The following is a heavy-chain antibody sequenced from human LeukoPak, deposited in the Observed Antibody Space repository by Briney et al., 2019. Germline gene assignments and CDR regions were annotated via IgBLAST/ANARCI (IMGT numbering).Heavy chain of an antibody. J-gene: IGHJ4*02. CDR3: ARGATVVTPVVGY. D-gene: IGHD4-23*01. CDR2: ISAYNGNT. Sequence: VASVKVSCKASGYTFTSYGISWVRQAPGQGLEWMGWISAYNGNTNYAQKFQGRVTMTRDTSISTAYMELSRLRSDDTAVYYCARGATVVTPVVGYWGQGTLVTVSS. V-gene: IGHV1-18*01. CDR1: GYTFTSYG.